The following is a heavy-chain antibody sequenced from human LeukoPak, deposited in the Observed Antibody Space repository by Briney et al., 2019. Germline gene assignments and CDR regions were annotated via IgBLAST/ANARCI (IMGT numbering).Heavy chain of an antibody. Sequence: GRSLRLSCAASGFIVSTSWMTWVRQAPGKWLEWVDKIRRDGGEIYYMHSVKGRFAISRDNAKNSLYLQMNSLRVEDTAVYYCVRDGDDWKDFDHWGQGTLVTVSS. CDR3: VRDGDDWKDFDH. D-gene: IGHD1-1*01. V-gene: IGHV3-7*01. CDR2: IRRDGGEI. J-gene: IGHJ4*02. CDR1: GFIVSTSW.